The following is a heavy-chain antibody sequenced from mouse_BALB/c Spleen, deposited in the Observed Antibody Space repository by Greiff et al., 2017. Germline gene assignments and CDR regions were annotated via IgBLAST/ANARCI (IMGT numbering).Heavy chain of an antibody. CDR3: ASLYDYGFDY. CDR1: GYSITSGYY. V-gene: IGHV3-6*02. D-gene: IGHD2-4*01. CDR2: ISYDGSN. J-gene: IGHJ2*01. Sequence: EVHLVESGPGLVKPSQSLSLTCSVTGYSITSGYYWNWIRQFPGNKLEWMGYISYDGSNNYNPSLKNRISITRDTSKNQFFLKLNSVTTEDTATYYCASLYDYGFDYWGQGTTLTVSS.